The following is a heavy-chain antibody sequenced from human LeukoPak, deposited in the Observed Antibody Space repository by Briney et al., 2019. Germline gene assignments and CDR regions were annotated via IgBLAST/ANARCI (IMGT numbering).Heavy chain of an antibody. V-gene: IGHV3-30*18. Sequence: GGSLRLSCAASGFTFSSYGMHWVRQAPGKGLEWVAVISYDGSNKYYADSVKGRFTISRDNSKNTLYLQMNSLRAEDTAVYYCAKDQGDSYGFGAFDIWGQGTMVTVSS. CDR2: ISYDGSNK. D-gene: IGHD5-18*01. CDR1: GFTFSSYG. CDR3: AKDQGDSYGFGAFDI. J-gene: IGHJ3*02.